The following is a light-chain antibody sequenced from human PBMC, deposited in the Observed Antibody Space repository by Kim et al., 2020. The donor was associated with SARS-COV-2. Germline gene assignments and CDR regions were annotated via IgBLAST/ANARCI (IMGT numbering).Light chain of an antibody. CDR3: QHCGTSPLT. J-gene: IGKJ4*01. CDR1: QSVSNNY. V-gene: IGKV3-20*01. CDR2: GAS. Sequence: PGERAAVSCRASQSVSNNYLAWYQQKPGQPPRLLIYGASSRATGIPDRFSGSGSETDFTLTISRLDPEDFAVYYCQHCGTSPLTFGGGTKVDIK.